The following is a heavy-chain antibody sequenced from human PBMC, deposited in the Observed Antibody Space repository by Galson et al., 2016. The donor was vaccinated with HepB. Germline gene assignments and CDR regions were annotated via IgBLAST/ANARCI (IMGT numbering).Heavy chain of an antibody. D-gene: IGHD3-10*01. CDR3: ARSQARDVREVGGYFQH. V-gene: IGHV3-30-3*01. CDR1: GFTFYSYA. J-gene: IGHJ1*01. CDR2: ISSDGSKI. Sequence: SLRLSCAASGFTFYSYAMHWVRQAPGKGLEWLAVISSDGSKIHYADYVKGRFTISRDNSKNTLYLQMNSLRGEDTAVYYCARSQARDVREVGGYFQHWGQGTLVTVSS.